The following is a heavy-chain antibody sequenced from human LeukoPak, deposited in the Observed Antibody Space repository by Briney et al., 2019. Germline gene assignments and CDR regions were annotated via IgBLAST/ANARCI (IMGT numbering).Heavy chain of an antibody. CDR1: GGSISSGGYY. J-gene: IGHJ4*02. Sequence: SQTLSLTCTVSGGSISSGGYYWSWIRQHPGKGPEWIGYIHHGGSTYYNPFLKSRVSISVDTSMNQFSLNLTSVTAADTAIYFCARVVGDYFDYWGQGTLVTVSS. D-gene: IGHD1-26*01. CDR2: IHHGGST. CDR3: ARVVGDYFDY. V-gene: IGHV4-31*03.